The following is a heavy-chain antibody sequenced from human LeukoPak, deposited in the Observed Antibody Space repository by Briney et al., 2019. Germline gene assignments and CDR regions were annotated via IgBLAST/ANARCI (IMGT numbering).Heavy chain of an antibody. CDR3: ASNAFDY. V-gene: IGHV3-74*01. Sequence: GGSMRLSCAASGFTFSSYWIHWVCQAPGEGLVWVSRINSDGSSTSYADSVKGRFTISRDNAKNTLYLQMNSLRAEDTAVYYCASNAFDYWGQGTLVPVSS. J-gene: IGHJ4*02. CDR1: GFTFSSYW. CDR2: INSDGSST.